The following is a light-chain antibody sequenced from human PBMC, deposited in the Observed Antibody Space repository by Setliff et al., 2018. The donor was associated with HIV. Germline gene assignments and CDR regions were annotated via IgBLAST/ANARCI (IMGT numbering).Light chain of an antibody. Sequence: NFMLTQPHSVSESPGKTVTISCTRSSGSIASNYVQWYQQRPGSSPTTVIYEDNQRPSGVPDRFSGSIDSSSNSASLTISGLKTEDEADYYCQSYDSSNVVFGGGTKGTV. CDR1: SGSIASNY. V-gene: IGLV6-57*01. J-gene: IGLJ2*01. CDR2: EDN. CDR3: QSYDSSNVV.